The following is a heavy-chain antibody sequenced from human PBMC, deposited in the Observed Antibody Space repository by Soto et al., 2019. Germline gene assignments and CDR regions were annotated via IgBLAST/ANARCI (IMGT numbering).Heavy chain of an antibody. CDR1: GFTFSSYA. V-gene: IGHV3-23*01. Sequence: DVQLLESGGGLVQPDGSLRLSCAASGFTFSSYAMGWVRQGPGKGLEWVAVVSIGGSTHYADSVRGRFTISRDNSKNTVPLQMNSPTAADMGVYFCAKRRGAGGHFDYWGQGALVTVSS. J-gene: IGHJ4*02. D-gene: IGHD2-15*01. CDR2: VSIGGST. CDR3: AKRRGAGGHFDY.